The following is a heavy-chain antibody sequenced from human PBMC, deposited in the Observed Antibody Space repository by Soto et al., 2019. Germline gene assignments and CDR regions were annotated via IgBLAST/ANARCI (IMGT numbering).Heavy chain of an antibody. D-gene: IGHD1-26*01. CDR3: AKASNTNIAGANSIDY. V-gene: IGHV3-23*01. CDR2: ISGSGDYT. Sequence: GSLRLSCAASGFTFNSYAMIWVRQAPGKGLEWVSGISGSGDYTYYADSVKGRFTISRDNSENTLYLQMSSLRAEDTAIYYCAKASNTNIAGANSIDYWGQGTLVTVS. J-gene: IGHJ4*02. CDR1: GFTFNSYA.